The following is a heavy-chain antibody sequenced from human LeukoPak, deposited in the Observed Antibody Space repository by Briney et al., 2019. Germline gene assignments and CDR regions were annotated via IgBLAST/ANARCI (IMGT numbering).Heavy chain of an antibody. J-gene: IGHJ4*02. CDR1: GFSVSNNY. D-gene: IGHD1-14*01. CDR3: AARNY. Sequence: GGSLRLSCAASGFSVSNNYMSWVRQAPGKGLEGVSVIYSRGATYYADSVKGRFTISRDNSKNTLYPQMNSLRVEDTAVYYCAARNYWGQGTLVTVSS. V-gene: IGHV3-53*01. CDR2: IYSRGAT.